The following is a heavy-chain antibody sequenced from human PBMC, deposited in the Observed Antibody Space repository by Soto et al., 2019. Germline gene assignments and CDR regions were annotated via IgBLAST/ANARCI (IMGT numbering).Heavy chain of an antibody. D-gene: IGHD1-26*01. Sequence: GVSLRLSCAASGFTFSGYAMSWVRQAPGKGLEWVSAISGSGGSSSYSESVKGRFTISRDNSKNTLRLQMNSMKAEDTAVYFCAKAWVGGTVVGATTADYWGQGTLVTVSS. J-gene: IGHJ4*02. CDR2: ISGSGGSS. CDR1: GFTFSGYA. V-gene: IGHV3-23*01. CDR3: AKAWVGGTVVGATTADY.